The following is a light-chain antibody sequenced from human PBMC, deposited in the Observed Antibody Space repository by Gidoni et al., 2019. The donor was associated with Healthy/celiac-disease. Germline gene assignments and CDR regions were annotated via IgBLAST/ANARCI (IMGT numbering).Light chain of an antibody. CDR2: QDS. CDR3: QAWDSSTVV. V-gene: IGLV3-1*01. Sequence: SYQLTQPPSVSVSPGQTASIPRSGDKLGDKYACWYQQKPGQSPVLVIYQDSKLPSGIPERFSGSNSGNTATLTISGTQAMDEADYYCQAWDSSTVVFGGGTKLTVL. CDR1: KLGDKY. J-gene: IGLJ2*01.